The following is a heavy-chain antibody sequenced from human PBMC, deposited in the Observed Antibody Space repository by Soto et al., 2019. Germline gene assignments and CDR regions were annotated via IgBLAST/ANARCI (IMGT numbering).Heavy chain of an antibody. Sequence: EVQLVESGGGLVQPGGSLRLSCAASGFTFSSYWMHWVRQAPGKGLVWVSRINRDGSSTNYAESVKGRVTISRDTAKNTLHLQMNSLRAEDTAVYYCAREIATTGEYYFDYWGQGTLVTVSS. CDR3: AREIATTGEYYFDY. CDR1: GFTFSSYW. D-gene: IGHD6-13*01. V-gene: IGHV3-74*01. CDR2: INRDGSST. J-gene: IGHJ4*02.